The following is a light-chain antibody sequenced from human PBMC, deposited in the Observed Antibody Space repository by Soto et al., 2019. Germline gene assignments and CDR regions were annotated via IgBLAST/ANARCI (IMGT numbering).Light chain of an antibody. CDR2: GAS. J-gene: IGKJ2*01. CDR1: QGVSSY. CDR3: HQYGSSLGT. V-gene: IGKV3-15*01. Sequence: EFGLTHSPAPLSLSPGERPTLSSRASQGVSSYLACYQQKRGQAPRLLIYGASTRAAIIPARFSGSGAGTEFTLTISSLQSEDFAVYYCHQYGSSLGTFGQGTKVDIK.